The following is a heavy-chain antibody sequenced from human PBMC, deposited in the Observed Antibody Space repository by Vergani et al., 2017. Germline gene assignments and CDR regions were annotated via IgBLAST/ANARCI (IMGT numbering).Heavy chain of an antibody. CDR1: GFSLNNYW. CDR2: IAEYGNRA. Sequence: EVKLVESGGGSVQSGGSLRLSCVASGFSLNNYWMHWVRQVPGKGLMWVARIAEYGNRATYGDFETGRFTISRDNVKNKVFLQMNNLRADDAGVYYCVRTEYCTGIACNTRFDSWGQGALVTVSS. J-gene: IGHJ5*01. V-gene: IGHV3-74*03. D-gene: IGHD2-8*02. CDR3: VRTEYCTGIACNTRFDS.